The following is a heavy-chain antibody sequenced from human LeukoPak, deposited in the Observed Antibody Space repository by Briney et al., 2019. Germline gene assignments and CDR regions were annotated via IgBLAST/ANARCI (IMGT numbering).Heavy chain of an antibody. J-gene: IGHJ4*02. CDR3: ARVPLVATAPQFDY. D-gene: IGHD5-12*01. CDR2: IYHSGST. V-gene: IGHV4-38-2*02. Sequence: SETLSLTCTVSGYSISSGYYWGWIRQPPGKGLEWIGSIYHSGSTYYNPSLKSRVTISVDTSKNQFSLKLSSVTAADTAVYYCARVPLVATAPQFDYWGQGTLVTVSS. CDR1: GYSISSGYY.